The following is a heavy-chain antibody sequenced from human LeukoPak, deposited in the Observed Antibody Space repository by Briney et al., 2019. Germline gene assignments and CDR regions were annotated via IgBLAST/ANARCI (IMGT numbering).Heavy chain of an antibody. D-gene: IGHD3-16*01. CDR1: GSTFSDYD. Sequence: KPGGSLRLSCSASGSTFSDYDMTWFRQAPGKGLEWVSSISGLSSHIYYGDSVKGRFSISRDNARNSLYLQMNSLGAEDTAVYYCGRAFPPLRTSSAGDLWGQGTLVIVSS. V-gene: IGHV3-21*01. CDR2: ISGLSSHI. CDR3: GRAFPPLRTSSAGDL. J-gene: IGHJ4*02.